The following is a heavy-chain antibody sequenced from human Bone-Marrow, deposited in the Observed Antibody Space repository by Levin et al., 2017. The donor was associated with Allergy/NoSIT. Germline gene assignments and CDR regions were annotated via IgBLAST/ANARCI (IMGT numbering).Heavy chain of an antibody. CDR3: ASVFSGSYYYYYYYMDV. D-gene: IGHD3-10*01. CDR1: GGSFSGYY. Sequence: SQTLSLTCAVYGGSFSGYYWSWIRQPPGKGLEWIGEINHSGSTNYNPSLKSRVTISVDTSKNQFSLKLSSVTAADTAVYYCASVFSGSYYYYYYYMDVWGKGTTVTVSS. V-gene: IGHV4-34*01. CDR2: INHSGST. J-gene: IGHJ6*03.